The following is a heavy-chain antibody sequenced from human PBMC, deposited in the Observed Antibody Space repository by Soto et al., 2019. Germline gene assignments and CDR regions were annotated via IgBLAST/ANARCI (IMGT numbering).Heavy chain of an antibody. CDR3: ARANYYDSSGYYGYYYYGMDV. Sequence: QVQLVQSGAEVKKPGSSVKVSCKASGGTFSSYAISWVRQAPGQGLEWMGGIIPIFGTANYAQKFQGRVTITADESTSKAYMELSSLRSEDTAVYYCARANYYDSSGYYGYYYYGMDVWGQGTTVTVSS. V-gene: IGHV1-69*12. D-gene: IGHD3-22*01. CDR2: IIPIFGTA. CDR1: GGTFSSYA. J-gene: IGHJ6*02.